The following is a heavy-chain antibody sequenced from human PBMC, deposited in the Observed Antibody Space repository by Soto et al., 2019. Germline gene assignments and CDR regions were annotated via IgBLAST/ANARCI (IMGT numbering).Heavy chain of an antibody. CDR3: ARSLYGDYDAGY. CDR2: IIPILGIA. D-gene: IGHD4-17*01. J-gene: IGHJ4*02. CDR1: GGTFSSYT. V-gene: IGHV1-69*02. Sequence: QVQLVQSGAEVKKPGSSVKVSCKASGGTFSSYTISWVRQAPGQGLEWMGRIIPILGIANYAQKFQGRVTITADKSTSTAYMELSSLRSEDTAAYYCARSLYGDYDAGYWGQGTLVTVSS.